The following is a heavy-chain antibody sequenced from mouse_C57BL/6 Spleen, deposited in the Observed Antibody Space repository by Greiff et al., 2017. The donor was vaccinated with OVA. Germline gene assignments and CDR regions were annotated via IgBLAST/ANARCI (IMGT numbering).Heavy chain of an antibody. CDR3: ARDTVAGHY. Sequence: EVQLQQSGPGLVKPSQSLSLTCSVTGYSITSGYYWNWIRQFPGNKLEWMGYISYDGSNNYNPSLKNRISITRDTSKNQFFLKLNSVTTEDTATYYCARDTVAGHYWGQGTTLTVSS. V-gene: IGHV3-6*01. CDR2: ISYDGSN. J-gene: IGHJ2*01. D-gene: IGHD1-1*01. CDR1: GYSITSGYY.